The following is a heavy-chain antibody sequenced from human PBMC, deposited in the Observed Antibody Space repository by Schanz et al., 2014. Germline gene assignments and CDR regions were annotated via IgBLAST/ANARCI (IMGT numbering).Heavy chain of an antibody. V-gene: IGHV3-7*01. CDR3: AKDPHRDYGGKPQAFDI. CDR2: INPDGSGK. D-gene: IGHD4-17*01. J-gene: IGHJ3*02. CDR1: GFNFGDYY. Sequence: DVQLVESGGGLVQSGGSLRLSCAASGFNFGDYYMTWVRQAPGKGLESVAKINPDGSGKYYVVSVEGRFTISRDNAKKSLDLHMNSLRAEDTALYYCAKDPHRDYGGKPQAFDIWGQGTMVTVSS.